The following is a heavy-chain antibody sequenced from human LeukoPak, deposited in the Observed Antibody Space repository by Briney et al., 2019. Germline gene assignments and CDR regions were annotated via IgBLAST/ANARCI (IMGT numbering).Heavy chain of an antibody. J-gene: IGHJ4*02. Sequence: KAGGSLRLSCAASGFTFGDYTMHWVRQRPGKGLQWVALINGDGGSTYYANSMKGRITISRDNSKNSLYLQMTGLRGDNTALYYCVKSTPYSSGWFDSYDYWGRGTLVTVSS. CDR2: INGDGGST. CDR3: VKSTPYSSGWFDSYDY. V-gene: IGHV3-43*01. D-gene: IGHD6-19*01. CDR1: GFTFGDYT.